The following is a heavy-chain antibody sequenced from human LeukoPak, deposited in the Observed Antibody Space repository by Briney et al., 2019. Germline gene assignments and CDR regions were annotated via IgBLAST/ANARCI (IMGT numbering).Heavy chain of an antibody. CDR2: INHSGST. J-gene: IGHJ4*02. CDR3: ARATKGYCSGGSCPSFDY. CDR1: GGSFSGYY. D-gene: IGHD2-15*01. V-gene: IGHV4-34*01. Sequence: SETLSLTCAVYGGSFSGYYWSWIRQPPGRGLEWIGEINHSGSTNYNPSLKSRVTISVDTSKNQFSLKLSSVTAADTAVYYCARATKGYCSGGSCPSFDYWGQGTLVTVSS.